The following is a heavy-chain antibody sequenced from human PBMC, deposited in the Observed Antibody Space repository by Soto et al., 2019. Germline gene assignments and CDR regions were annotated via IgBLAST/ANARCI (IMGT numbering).Heavy chain of an antibody. V-gene: IGHV3-33*01. CDR2: IWYDGSNK. D-gene: IGHD2-15*01. J-gene: IGHJ6*02. CDR3: ARDVGIQKIVVAAYDYGMEV. CDR1: GFTFSSYG. Sequence: QVQLVESGGGVVQPGRSLRLSCAASGFTFSSYGMHWVRQAPGKGLEWVANIWYDGSNKYYADSVKGRFTISRDNSKNTLYLQMNSLRAEDTAVYYCARDVGIQKIVVAAYDYGMEVWNQGTTVTGSS.